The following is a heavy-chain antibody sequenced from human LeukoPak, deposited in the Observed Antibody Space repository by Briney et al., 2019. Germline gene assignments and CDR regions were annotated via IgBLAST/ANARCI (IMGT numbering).Heavy chain of an antibody. D-gene: IGHD3-10*01. Sequence: PSETLSLTCTVSGGSISSYYWTWIRQPPGKGLEWIGYVYSSGSTNYNPSLKSRVTMSVDTSKSQFYLKLRSVTAADTAVYYCARCDSVTALDYWGQGTLVTVSS. CDR3: ARCDSVTALDY. CDR1: GGSISSYY. CDR2: VYSSGST. V-gene: IGHV4-59*01. J-gene: IGHJ4*02.